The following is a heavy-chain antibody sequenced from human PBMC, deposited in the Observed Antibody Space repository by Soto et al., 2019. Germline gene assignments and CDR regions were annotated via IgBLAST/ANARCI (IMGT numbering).Heavy chain of an antibody. J-gene: IGHJ6*02. CDR2: IDPSDSST. Sequence: PGESLKISCKGSGYSFTSYWISWVRQMPGKGLEWMGRIDPSDSSTNYSPSFQGHVTISADKSISTAYLQWSSLKASDTAMYYCARHVGIAAAVFYYGMDVWGQGTTVTVSS. D-gene: IGHD6-13*01. V-gene: IGHV5-10-1*01. CDR3: ARHVGIAAAVFYYGMDV. CDR1: GYSFTSYW.